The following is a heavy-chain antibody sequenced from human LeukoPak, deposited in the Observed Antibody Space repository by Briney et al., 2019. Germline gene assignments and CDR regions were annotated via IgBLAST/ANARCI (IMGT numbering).Heavy chain of an antibody. Sequence: PSETLFLTCAVSGGSISSSNWWSWVRQPPGKGLEWIGEIYHSGSTNYNPSLKSRVTISVDKSKNQFSLKLSSVTAADTAVYYCARDVDCSGGSCPLSYWGQGTLVTVSS. CDR3: ARDVDCSGGSCPLSY. V-gene: IGHV4-4*02. D-gene: IGHD2-15*01. J-gene: IGHJ4*02. CDR1: GGSISSSNW. CDR2: IYHSGST.